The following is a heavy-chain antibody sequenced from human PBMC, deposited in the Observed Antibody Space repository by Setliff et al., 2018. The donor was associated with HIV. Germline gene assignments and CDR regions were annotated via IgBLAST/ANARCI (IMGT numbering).Heavy chain of an antibody. CDR2: IRYTGSDK. V-gene: IGHV3-30*02. CDR1: GFTFSSYG. D-gene: IGHD3-16*02. J-gene: IGHJ4*02. CDR3: ARIYNYVWGTYRNFDY. Sequence: HPGGSLRLSCAASGFTFSSYGIHWVRQAPGKGLERVAFIRYTGSDKYYADSVKGRFTISRDNSKNTQYLQMNSLRAEDTAVYYCARIYNYVWGTYRNFDYWGQGTLVTVSS.